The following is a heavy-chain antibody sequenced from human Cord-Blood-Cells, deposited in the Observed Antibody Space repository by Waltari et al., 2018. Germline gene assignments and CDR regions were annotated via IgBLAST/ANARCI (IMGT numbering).Heavy chain of an antibody. J-gene: IGHJ4*02. D-gene: IGHD3-9*01. V-gene: IGHV3-33*01. Sequence: QVQLVESGGGVVQPGRSLRLSCAASGFTFSSYGMHWVRQAPGKGLEWVAVIWYDGSKKYYADSGKGRFTISRDNSKNTLYLQMNSLRAEDTAVYYCARDMNYDILTGYYKGGFDYWGQGTLVTVSS. CDR1: GFTFSSYG. CDR2: IWYDGSKK. CDR3: ARDMNYDILTGYYKGGFDY.